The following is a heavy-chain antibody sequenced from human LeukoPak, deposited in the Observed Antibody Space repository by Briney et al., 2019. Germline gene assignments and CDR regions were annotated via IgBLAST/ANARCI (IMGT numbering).Heavy chain of an antibody. CDR1: GYTFTSYD. J-gene: IGHJ6*02. V-gene: IGHV1-8*01. CDR2: MNPNSGNT. Sequence: GASVKVSCKASGYTFTSYDINWVRQATGQGLEWMGWMNPNSGNTGYAQKFQGRVTMTRNTSISTAYMELSSLRSEDTAVYYCARGLEWWYYYGMDVWGQGTTVTVSS. D-gene: IGHD2-15*01. CDR3: ARGLEWWYYYGMDV.